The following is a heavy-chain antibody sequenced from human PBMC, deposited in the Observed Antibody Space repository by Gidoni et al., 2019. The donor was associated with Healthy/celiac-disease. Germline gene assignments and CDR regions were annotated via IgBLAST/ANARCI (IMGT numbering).Heavy chain of an antibody. CDR1: GFTFSSYS. Sequence: EVQLVESGGGLVKPGGSLRRSCAASGFTFSSYSMNCVRQAPGKGLEWVSYSSSSSSYIYYADSVKGRVTISRDNAKNSLYLQMNSLRAEDTAVYYCASDSSSFHFDYWGQGTLVTVSS. CDR3: ASDSSSFHFDY. D-gene: IGHD6-6*01. CDR2: SSSSSSYI. V-gene: IGHV3-21*01. J-gene: IGHJ4*02.